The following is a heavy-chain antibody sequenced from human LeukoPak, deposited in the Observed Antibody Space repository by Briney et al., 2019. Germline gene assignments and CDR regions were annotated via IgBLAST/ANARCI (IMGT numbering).Heavy chain of an antibody. CDR2: ISTTSSYI. D-gene: IGHD2-15*01. Sequence: KPGGSLGLSCAASGFTFSSYRMNWVRQAAGKGLEWVSSISTTSSYIYYADSVKGRFTISRDNAKNSLYLQMNSLRAEDTAVYYCARGVAQGYCSGGSCYGGYYYFDYWGQGTLVTVSS. V-gene: IGHV3-21*01. CDR3: ARGVAQGYCSGGSCYGGYYYFDY. J-gene: IGHJ4*02. CDR1: GFTFSSYR.